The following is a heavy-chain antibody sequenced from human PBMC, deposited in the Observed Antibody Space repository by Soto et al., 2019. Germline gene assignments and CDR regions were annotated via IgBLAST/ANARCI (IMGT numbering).Heavy chain of an antibody. Sequence: ASVKVSCKASGYRFTSYGISWVRQMPGKGLEWMGMIDPSDSYTNYSPSFQGHVTISADKSISTAYLQWSSLKASDTAMYYCARRPSGSFNAFDIWGQGTMVTVSS. CDR1: GYRFTSYG. J-gene: IGHJ3*02. D-gene: IGHD1-26*01. CDR2: IDPSDSYT. V-gene: IGHV5-10-1*01. CDR3: ARRPSGSFNAFDI.